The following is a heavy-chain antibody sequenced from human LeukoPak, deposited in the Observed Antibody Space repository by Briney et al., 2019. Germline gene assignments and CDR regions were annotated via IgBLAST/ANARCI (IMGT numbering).Heavy chain of an antibody. V-gene: IGHV1-69*01. CDR1: GGTFSSYA. CDR2: IIPIFGTA. D-gene: IGHD4-17*01. Sequence: SVKVSCKASGGTFSSYAISWVRQAPGQGLEWMGGIIPIFGTANYAQKFQGRVTITADESTSTAYMELSSLRSEDAAVYYCTGGLTTVTFYGMDVWGQGTTVTVSS. J-gene: IGHJ6*02. CDR3: TGGLTTVTFYGMDV.